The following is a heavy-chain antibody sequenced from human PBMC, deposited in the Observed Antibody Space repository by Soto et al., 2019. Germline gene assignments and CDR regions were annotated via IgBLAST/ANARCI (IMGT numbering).Heavy chain of an antibody. CDR1: GFTFSSYG. CDR2: ISYDGSNK. J-gene: IGHJ4*02. CDR3: AKDRDDNSGYPILHY. V-gene: IGHV3-30*18. Sequence: GGSLRLSCAASGFTFSSYGMHWVRQAPGKGLEWVAVISYDGSNKYYADSVKGRFTISRDNSKNTLYLQMNSLRAEDTALYYCAKDRDDNSGYPILHYWGLGTLVTVSS. D-gene: IGHD3-22*01.